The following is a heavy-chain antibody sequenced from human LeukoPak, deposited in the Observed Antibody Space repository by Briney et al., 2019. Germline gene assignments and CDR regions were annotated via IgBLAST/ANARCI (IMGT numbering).Heavy chain of an antibody. Sequence: GGSLRLSCAASGFTFSSYWMHWVRQAPGKGLVWVSRINSDGSSTSYADSVKGRFTISRDNAKNTLYLQMNSLRAEDTAVYYCASSVIVATIDVDYMDVWGKGTTVTISS. CDR2: INSDGSST. CDR1: GFTFSSYW. D-gene: IGHD5-12*01. V-gene: IGHV3-74*01. J-gene: IGHJ6*03. CDR3: ASSVIVATIDVDYMDV.